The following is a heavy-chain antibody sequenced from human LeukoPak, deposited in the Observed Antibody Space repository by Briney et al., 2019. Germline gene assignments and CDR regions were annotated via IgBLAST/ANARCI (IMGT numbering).Heavy chain of an antibody. V-gene: IGHV4-34*10. D-gene: IGHD2-15*01. CDR3: AREECSGGSCYFDY. J-gene: IGHJ4*02. Sequence: PSETLSLTCAVYGASFSGYYWSWICQPPGKGLEWIGEINHSGSTNYNPSLKSRLTMSVDTSKNQFSLKLSSVTAADTAVYYCAREECSGGSCYFDYWGQGTLVTVSS. CDR2: INHSGST. CDR1: GASFSGYY.